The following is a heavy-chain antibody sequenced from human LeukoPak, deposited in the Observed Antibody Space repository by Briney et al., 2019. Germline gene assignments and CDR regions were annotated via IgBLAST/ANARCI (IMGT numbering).Heavy chain of an antibody. CDR1: GFTFSSYA. D-gene: IGHD3-10*01. V-gene: IGHV3-23*01. CDR2: ISGSGDNT. CDR3: AKGAGSGSYSSPLLG. Sequence: PGGSLRLSCAASGFTFSSYAMSWVRQAPGKGLEWVSGISGSGDNTYYADSVKGRFTISRDNSKNTLYVQVNSLRAEDTAVYYCAKGAGSGSYSSPLLGWGQGTLVTVSS. J-gene: IGHJ4*02.